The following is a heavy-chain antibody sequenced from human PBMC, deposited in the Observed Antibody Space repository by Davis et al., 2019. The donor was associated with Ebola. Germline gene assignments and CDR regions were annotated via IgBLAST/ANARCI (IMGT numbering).Heavy chain of an antibody. CDR3: AKSYYDFWSGYPT. V-gene: IGHV3-7*03. J-gene: IGHJ5*02. Sequence: GESLKISCAASGFAFSNYWMSWVRQAPGKGLEWVANIKQDGSEKYYVDSVRGRFTISRDNAKNSLFLQVNSLRAEDTAVYYCAKSYYDFWSGYPTWGQGTLVTVSS. D-gene: IGHD3-3*01. CDR2: IKQDGSEK. CDR1: GFAFSNYW.